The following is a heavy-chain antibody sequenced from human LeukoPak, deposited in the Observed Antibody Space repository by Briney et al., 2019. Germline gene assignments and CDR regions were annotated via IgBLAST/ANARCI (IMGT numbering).Heavy chain of an antibody. Sequence: GGSLRLSCAASGFTFSSYSMNWVRQAPGKGLEWVSYISSSSSTIYYADSVKGRFTISRDNAKNSLYLQMNSLRAEDTAVYYCARMLRDYDFWSGYYDSSPYYYYMDVWGKGTTVTVSS. CDR2: ISSSSSTI. J-gene: IGHJ6*03. V-gene: IGHV3-48*04. D-gene: IGHD3-3*01. CDR1: GFTFSSYS. CDR3: ARMLRDYDFWSGYYDSSPYYYYMDV.